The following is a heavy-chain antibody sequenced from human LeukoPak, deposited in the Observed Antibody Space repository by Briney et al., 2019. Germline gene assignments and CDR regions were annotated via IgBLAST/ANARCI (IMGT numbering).Heavy chain of an antibody. V-gene: IGHV3-23*01. CDR2: ISGSGGST. D-gene: IGHD3-3*01. CDR1: GFTFSSYA. Sequence: GGSLRLSCAASGFTFSSYAMSWVRQAPGKGLEWVSAISGSGGSTYYADSVKGRFTISRDNAKSSLYLQMNGLRAEDTAVYYCARDPSTIFGSPFFDYWGQGTLVTVSS. J-gene: IGHJ4*02. CDR3: ARDPSTIFGSPFFDY.